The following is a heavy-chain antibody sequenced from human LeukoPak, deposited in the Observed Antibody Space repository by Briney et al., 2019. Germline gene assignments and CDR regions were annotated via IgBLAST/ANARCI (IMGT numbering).Heavy chain of an antibody. CDR1: GFTFSMYS. V-gene: IGHV3-48*01. D-gene: IGHD3-9*01. CDR3: AKVGQNYDILTYYFDY. CDR2: ISSLSGTI. J-gene: IGHJ4*02. Sequence: GGSLRLSCAASGFTFSMYSMNWVRQAPGKGLEWVSYISSLSGTIEYADSVKGRFTISRDNSKNTLYLQMKSLRAEDTAVYYCAKVGQNYDILTYYFDYWGQGTLVTVSS.